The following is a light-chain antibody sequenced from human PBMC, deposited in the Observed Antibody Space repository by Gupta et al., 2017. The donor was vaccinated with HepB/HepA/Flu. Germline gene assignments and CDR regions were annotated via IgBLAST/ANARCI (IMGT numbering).Light chain of an antibody. J-gene: IGLJ1*01. CDR2: QDS. CDR1: KLGDKY. V-gene: IGLV3-1*01. CDR3: QAWDSSTAF. Sequence: SYELTQPPSVSVSPGQTARIACTGDKLGDKYACWYHQKPGQSPVLVIYQDSKRPSGIPERFSGSNSSNTATLTISGTQAMDESDYYCQAWDSSTAFFGTGTKVTVL.